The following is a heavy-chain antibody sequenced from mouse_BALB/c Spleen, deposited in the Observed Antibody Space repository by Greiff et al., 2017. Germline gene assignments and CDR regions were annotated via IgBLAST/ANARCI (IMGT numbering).Heavy chain of an antibody. CDR3: ARQGGYDGDWYFDV. CDR2: INSDGGST. Sequence: EVMLVESGGGLVQPGESLKLSCESNEYEFPSHDMSWVRKTPEKRLELVAAINSDGGSTYYPDTMERRFIISRDNTKKTLYLQMSSLRSEDTALYYCARQGGYDGDWYFDVWGAGTTVTVSS. D-gene: IGHD2-2*01. V-gene: IGHV5-2*01. J-gene: IGHJ1*01. CDR1: EYEFPSHD.